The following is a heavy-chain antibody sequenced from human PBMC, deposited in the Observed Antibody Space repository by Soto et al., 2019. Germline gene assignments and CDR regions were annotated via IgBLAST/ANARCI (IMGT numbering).Heavy chain of an antibody. J-gene: IGHJ6*02. V-gene: IGHV4-34*01. CDR1: GGSFSGYY. D-gene: IGHD3-3*01. Sequence: SETLSLTCAVYGGSFSGYYWSWIRQPPGKGLEWIGEINHSGSTNYNPSLKSRVTISVDTSKNQFSLELISVAGAETAVYYCARGRSLERRCLEWSTPGVDVWGQCTTGNVSS. CDR3: ARGRSLERRCLEWSTPGVDV. CDR2: INHSGST.